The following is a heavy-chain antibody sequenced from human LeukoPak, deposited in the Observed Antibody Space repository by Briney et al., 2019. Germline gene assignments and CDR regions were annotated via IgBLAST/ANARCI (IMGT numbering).Heavy chain of an antibody. V-gene: IGHV3-64D*06. Sequence: GGSLRLSCSSSGFTFSSYAMDWVRQAPGKGLEYVSTISSNGGSTYYADSVKGRFTISRDDSKNTLYLRMSSLRAEDTAVYYCVKEGDYGYYFDYWGQGTLVTVSS. CDR3: VKEGDYGYYFDY. CDR2: ISSNGGST. CDR1: GFTFSSYA. J-gene: IGHJ4*02. D-gene: IGHD3-16*01.